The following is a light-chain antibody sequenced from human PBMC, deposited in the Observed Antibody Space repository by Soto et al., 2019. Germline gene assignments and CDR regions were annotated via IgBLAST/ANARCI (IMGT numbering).Light chain of an antibody. V-gene: IGLV3-25*03. Sequence: SYELTQPPSVSVSPGQTARITCSGDALPKQYVYWYQQKAGQAPVLVIYKDSERPSGIPERFSGSTSGTTVTLTISGVQAEDEADYYCQSADKNGKVFGTGTKLTVL. CDR3: QSADKNGKV. CDR1: ALPKQY. CDR2: KDS. J-gene: IGLJ1*01.